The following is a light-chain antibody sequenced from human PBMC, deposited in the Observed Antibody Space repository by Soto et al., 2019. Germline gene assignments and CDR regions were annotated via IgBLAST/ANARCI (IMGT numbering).Light chain of an antibody. CDR1: SSDIGVYNY. CDR2: EVN. Sequence: QSLLTHPSAVSVSPGQSISFSCTGTSSDIGVYNYVSCYQQHPGNAPKLMIYEVNNRPSGVSNRFSGSKSGNTASLTISGLQAEDEADYYCSSYTTSNTYVFGTGTKVTVL. V-gene: IGLV2-14*01. J-gene: IGLJ1*01. CDR3: SSYTTSNTYV.